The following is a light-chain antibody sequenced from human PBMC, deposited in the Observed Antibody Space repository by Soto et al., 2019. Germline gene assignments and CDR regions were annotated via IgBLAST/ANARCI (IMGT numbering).Light chain of an antibody. CDR1: QTISTY. CDR2: GTY. V-gene: IGKV1-39*01. J-gene: IGKJ4*01. CDR3: QQSSITPLT. Sequence: DVQMTQSPSSLSASVGDRVVITCRASQTISTYLNWYRQKPGKAPELLIYGTYNLESGVPSRFSGSGSGTEFTLTISSLRPDDFATYFGQQSSITPLTFGGGTKVEIK.